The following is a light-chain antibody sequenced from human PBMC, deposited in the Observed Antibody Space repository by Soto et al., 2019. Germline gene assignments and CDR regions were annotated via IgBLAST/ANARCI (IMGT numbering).Light chain of an antibody. CDR1: QSISSL. Sequence: IQMPQSPSTLSASVGDRVTITCRASQSISSLLAWFQQKPGKAPEILIYKASSLESGVPSRFSGSGSGTEFTLTISSLQPDDFATYYCLQYYDYRTFGQGTKVDIK. CDR3: LQYYDYRT. J-gene: IGKJ1*01. V-gene: IGKV1-5*03. CDR2: KAS.